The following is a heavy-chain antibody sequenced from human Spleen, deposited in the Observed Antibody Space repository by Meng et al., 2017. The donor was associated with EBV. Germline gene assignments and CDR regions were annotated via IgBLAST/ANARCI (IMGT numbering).Heavy chain of an antibody. CDR2: IIHSGRT. V-gene: IGHV4-34*12. CDR3: ARVLSDNIWGNYRYLDS. Sequence: QVEVQQLGAGLLKPSVTLSPTCAVSGASFTDYYWTWGRQPPGKGLEWIGEIIHSGRTNYNPSLESRVTMSVDPSKNHVSLKLSFVTAADTAVYYCARVLSDNIWGNYRYLDSWGQGSLVTVSS. D-gene: IGHD3-16*02. CDR1: GASFTDYY. J-gene: IGHJ4*02.